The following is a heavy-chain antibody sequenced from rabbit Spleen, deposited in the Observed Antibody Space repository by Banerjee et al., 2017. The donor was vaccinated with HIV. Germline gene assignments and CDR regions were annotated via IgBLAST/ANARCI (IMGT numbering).Heavy chain of an antibody. V-gene: IGHV1S45*01. CDR1: GFSLSSSYY. J-gene: IGHJ4*01. CDR2: IYSSSAIT. Sequence: QEQLEESGGDLVKPEGSLTLTCTASGFSLSSSYYMYWVRQAPGKGLEWSGCIYSSSAITYYATWVNGPFTISSHNAQNTLYLQLNSLTAADTATYFCVRGASSSGYYSLWGPGTLVTVS. D-gene: IGHD1-1*01. CDR3: VRGASSSGYYSL.